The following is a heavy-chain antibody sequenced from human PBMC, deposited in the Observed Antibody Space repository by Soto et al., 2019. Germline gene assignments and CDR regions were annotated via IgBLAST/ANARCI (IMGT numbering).Heavy chain of an antibody. Sequence: QVQLVQSGAEVKKPGSSVKVSCKASGGTFSSYAISWVRQAPGQGLEWMGGIIPIFGTANYAQKFQGRVTIIADESTSTAYMELSSLRSEDTAVYYCARDGARITMVRGVMGAFDIWGQGTMVTVSS. J-gene: IGHJ3*02. CDR3: ARDGARITMVRGVMGAFDI. D-gene: IGHD3-10*01. V-gene: IGHV1-69*01. CDR1: GGTFSSYA. CDR2: IIPIFGTA.